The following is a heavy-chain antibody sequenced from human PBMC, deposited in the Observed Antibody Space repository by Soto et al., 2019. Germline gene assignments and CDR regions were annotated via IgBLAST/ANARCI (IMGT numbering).Heavy chain of an antibody. CDR1: GFTFSSYS. D-gene: IGHD2-15*01. CDR3: ARVTPGLPYYGMDV. CDR2: ISSSSSYI. Sequence: GSLRLSCATSGFTFSSYSMNWVRQAPGKGLEWVSSISSSSSYIYYADSVKGRFTISRDNAKNSLYLQMNSLRAEDTAVYYCARVTPGLPYYGMDVWGQGTTVTVSS. J-gene: IGHJ6*02. V-gene: IGHV3-21*01.